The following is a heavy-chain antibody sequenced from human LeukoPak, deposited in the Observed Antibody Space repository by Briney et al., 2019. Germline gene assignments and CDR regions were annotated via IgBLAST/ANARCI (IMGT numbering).Heavy chain of an antibody. D-gene: IGHD6-13*01. Sequence: GGSLRLSCAASGFTFDDYAMHWVRQAPGKGLEWVSGISWNSGSIGYADSVKGRFTISRDNAKNSLYLQMNSLRAEDTAVYYCARPKYSSSWGPHDYWGQGTLVTVSS. J-gene: IGHJ4*02. V-gene: IGHV3-9*01. CDR1: GFTFDDYA. CDR2: ISWNSGSI. CDR3: ARPKYSSSWGPHDY.